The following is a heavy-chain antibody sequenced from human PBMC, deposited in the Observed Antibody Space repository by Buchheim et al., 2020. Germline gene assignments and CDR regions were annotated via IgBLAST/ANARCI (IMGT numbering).Heavy chain of an antibody. V-gene: IGHV1-46*01. D-gene: IGHD5-12*01. CDR2: INSSGGSA. J-gene: IGHJ4*02. Sequence: QVQLVQSGAEVKKPGASVKVSCKASGYTFSTYYMHWVRQAPGQGPEWMGLINSSGGSASYAQKFQGRVTMTRDTSTRIVYMELSSLRSEDTAVYYCARGYSYGSSYFDYWGQGTL. CDR1: GYTFSTYY. CDR3: ARGYSYGSSYFDY.